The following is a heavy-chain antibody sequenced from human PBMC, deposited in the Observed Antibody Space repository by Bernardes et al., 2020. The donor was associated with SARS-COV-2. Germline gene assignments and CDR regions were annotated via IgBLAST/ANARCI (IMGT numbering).Heavy chain of an antibody. CDR2: INPNSGGGT. Sequence: ASVKVSCKASGYTFTNYYVHWVRQAPGQGLEWLGWINPNSGGGTNYAQKFQGRVTMTRDTSISTAYMELSRLRSDDTAVYYCARTLKFGNFRFDYWGQGTLVTVSS. CDR3: ARTLKFGNFRFDY. J-gene: IGHJ4*02. D-gene: IGHD1-7*01. V-gene: IGHV1-2*02. CDR1: GYTFTNYY.